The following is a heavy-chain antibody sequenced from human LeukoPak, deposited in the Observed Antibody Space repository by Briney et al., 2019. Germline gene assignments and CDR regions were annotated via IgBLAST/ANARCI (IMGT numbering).Heavy chain of an antibody. CDR3: ARGGYCSSTSCNKNWFDP. V-gene: IGHV1-2*06. J-gene: IGHJ5*02. Sequence: ASVKVSCKASGYTFTGYYMHWVRQAPGQGLEWMGRINPNSGGTNYAQKFQGRVTITADESTSTAYMELSSLRSEDTAVYYCARGGYCSSTSCNKNWFDPWGQGTLVTVSS. CDR1: GYTFTGYY. D-gene: IGHD2-2*01. CDR2: INPNSGGT.